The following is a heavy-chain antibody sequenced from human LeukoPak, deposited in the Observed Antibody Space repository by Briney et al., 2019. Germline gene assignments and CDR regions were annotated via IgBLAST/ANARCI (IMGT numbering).Heavy chain of an antibody. CDR2: IRTKTYGGTT. Sequence: GGSLRLSCTTSGFTFGDYAMNWVRQAPGKGLEWVGFIRTKTYGGTTEYAPSVKGRFTISRDDYKSIAYLQMNSLKTEDTAVYYCAGQDGVDYWGQGTLVTVSS. J-gene: IGHJ4*02. CDR1: GFTFGDYA. CDR3: AGQDGVDY. D-gene: IGHD2-8*01. V-gene: IGHV3-49*04.